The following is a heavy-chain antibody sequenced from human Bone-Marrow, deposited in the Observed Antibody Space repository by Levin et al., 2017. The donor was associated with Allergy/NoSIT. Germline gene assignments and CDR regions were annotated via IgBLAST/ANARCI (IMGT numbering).Heavy chain of an antibody. CDR1: GFSFSAFA. J-gene: IGHJ4*02. CDR2: ILKDGSHT. V-gene: IGHV3-30*04. Sequence: GGSLRLSCTASGFSFSAFAMHWVRLAPGKGLEWVAVILKDGSHTYYADSVKGRFTHSRDNSNKMMFLEMKAVRPEDTAVYYCARGHTLTDYWGQGTLVTVSS. CDR3: ARGHTLTDY.